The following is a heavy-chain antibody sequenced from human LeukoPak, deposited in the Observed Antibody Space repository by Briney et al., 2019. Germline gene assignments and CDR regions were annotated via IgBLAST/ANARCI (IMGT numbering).Heavy chain of an antibody. D-gene: IGHD3-22*01. CDR2: INPNSGGT. V-gene: IGHV1-2*02. CDR3: ARDRRVYYDSSGYSWWSFDY. Sequence: GASVKVSCKASGYTFTGYYMHWVRQAPGQGLEWMGWINPNSGGTNYAQKFQGRVTMTRDTFISTAYMELSRLRSDDTAVYYCARDRRVYYDSSGYSWWSFDYWGQGTLVTVSS. CDR1: GYTFTGYY. J-gene: IGHJ4*02.